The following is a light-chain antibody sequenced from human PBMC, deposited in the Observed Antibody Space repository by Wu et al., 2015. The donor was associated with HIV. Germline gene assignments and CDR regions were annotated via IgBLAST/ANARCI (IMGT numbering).Light chain of an antibody. CDR1: QTLNNK. CDR3: QQYENWPPFT. V-gene: IGKV3-15*01. J-gene: IGKJ5*01. Sequence: EIMLTQSPATLSVSPGQRVTLPCRASQTLNNKLAWYQHKPGQGPRLLIYEASTRATGIPPRFSGRGSGTEFTLTISNLQSEDFAIYYCQQYENWPPFTFGQGTRLEI. CDR2: EAS.